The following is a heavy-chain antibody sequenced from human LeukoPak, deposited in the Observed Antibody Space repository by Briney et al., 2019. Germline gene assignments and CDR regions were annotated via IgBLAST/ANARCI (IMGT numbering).Heavy chain of an antibody. CDR2: IYYSGST. D-gene: IGHD4-17*01. Sequence: PSETLPLTCTVSGGSISSSSYYWGWIRQPPGKGLEWIGSIYYSGSTYYNPSLKSRVTISVDTSKNQFSLKLSSVTAADTAVYYCAGLYGDYADYWGQGTLVTVSS. CDR1: GGSISSSSYY. CDR3: AGLYGDYADY. V-gene: IGHV4-39*01. J-gene: IGHJ4*02.